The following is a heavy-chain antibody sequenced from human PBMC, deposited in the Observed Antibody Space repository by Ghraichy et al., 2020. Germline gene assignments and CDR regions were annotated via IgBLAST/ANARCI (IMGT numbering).Heavy chain of an antibody. D-gene: IGHD2-2*01. V-gene: IGHV3-33*07. Sequence: GGSLRLSCAASGFTFTSHAMYWVRQAPGKGLEWVAVIWYDGSNKHYADSVKGRFTISGDNSKNTLYLQMNSLRAEDTAVYYCARGVLPTAIHFFDYWGQGTLVTVSS. J-gene: IGHJ4*02. CDR1: GFTFTSHA. CDR2: IWYDGSNK. CDR3: ARGVLPTAIHFFDY.